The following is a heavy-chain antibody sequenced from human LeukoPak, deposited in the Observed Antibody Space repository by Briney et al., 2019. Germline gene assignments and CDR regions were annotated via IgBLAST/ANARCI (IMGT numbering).Heavy chain of an antibody. CDR1: GFSFSTYG. CDR3: AKHPSGGYDSSGYYYFDY. V-gene: IGHV3-30*02. Sequence: PGGSLRLSCAASGFSFSTYGMHWVRQAPGKGLEWVAVIWYDGSNKYYADSVKGRFTISRDNSKNTLYLQMNSLRAEDTAVYYCAKHPSGGYDSSGYYYFDYWGQGTLVTVSS. J-gene: IGHJ4*02. D-gene: IGHD3-22*01. CDR2: IWYDGSNK.